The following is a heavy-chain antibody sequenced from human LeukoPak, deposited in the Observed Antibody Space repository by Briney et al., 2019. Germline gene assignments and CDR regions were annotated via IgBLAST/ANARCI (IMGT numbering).Heavy chain of an antibody. CDR2: IYTIGST. CDR1: GGSISSYS. J-gene: IGHJ6*03. Sequence: AEALSLTCTVSGGSISSYSWSWIRQPAGKGLEWIGRIYTIGSTKYNPSLKSRVTMSLDTSKNHFSLKLSSVTAADTAVYYCAREGGHCSGGSCYSVLYYYYMDVWGKGTTVTISS. D-gene: IGHD2-15*01. V-gene: IGHV4-4*07. CDR3: AREGGHCSGGSCYSVLYYYYMDV.